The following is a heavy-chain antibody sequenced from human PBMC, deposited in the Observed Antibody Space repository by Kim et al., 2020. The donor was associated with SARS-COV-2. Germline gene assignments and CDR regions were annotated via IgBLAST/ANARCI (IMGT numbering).Heavy chain of an antibody. CDR3: ARELLSYYYYYGMDV. CDR2: IYTSGST. CDR1: GGSISSGSYY. V-gene: IGHV4-61*02. Sequence: SETLSLTCTVSGGSISSGSYYWSWIRQPAGKGLEWIGRIYTSGSTNYNPSLKSRVTISVDTSKNQFSLKLSSVTAADTAVYYCARELLSYYYYYGMDVWGQGTTVTVSS. D-gene: IGHD3-10*01. J-gene: IGHJ6*02.